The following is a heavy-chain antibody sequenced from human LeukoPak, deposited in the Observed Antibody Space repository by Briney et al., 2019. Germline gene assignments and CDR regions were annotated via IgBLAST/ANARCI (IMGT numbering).Heavy chain of an antibody. Sequence: GGSLRLSCAASGFTFSSYSMNWVRQAPGKGLEWVAVISYDGSNKYYEDSVKGRFTISRDNSKNTLYLEMNSLRAEDTAVYYCAKDLRTFRYCSGGSCYIDAFDIWGQGTMVTVSS. V-gene: IGHV3-30*18. CDR3: AKDLRTFRYCSGGSCYIDAFDI. J-gene: IGHJ3*02. D-gene: IGHD2-15*01. CDR1: GFTFSSYS. CDR2: ISYDGSNK.